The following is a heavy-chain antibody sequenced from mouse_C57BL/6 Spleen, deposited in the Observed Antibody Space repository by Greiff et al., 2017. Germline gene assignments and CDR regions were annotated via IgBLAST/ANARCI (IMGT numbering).Heavy chain of an antibody. CDR1: GFTFSDYG. J-gene: IGHJ4*01. Sequence: EVKVVESGGGLVKPGGSLKLSCAASGFTFSDYGMHWVRQAPEKGLEWVAYISSGSSTIYYADTVKGRFTISRDNAKNPLFLQMTSLRSEDTAMYYCARRNYGNYGDYAMDYWGQGTSVTVSS. CDR3: ARRNYGNYGDYAMDY. V-gene: IGHV5-17*01. D-gene: IGHD2-1*01. CDR2: ISSGSSTI.